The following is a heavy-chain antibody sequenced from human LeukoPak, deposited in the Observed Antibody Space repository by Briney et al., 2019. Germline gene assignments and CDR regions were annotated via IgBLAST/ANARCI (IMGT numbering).Heavy chain of an antibody. CDR3: ARDRLIGDYYYYMDV. Sequence: GGSLRLSCAASGFTFSSYEMNLVRQAPGKGLEWVSYISSSGSTIYYADSVKGRFTISRDNAENSLYLQMNSLRAEDTAVYYCARDRLIGDYYYYMDVWGKGTTVTVSS. CDR1: GFTFSSYE. J-gene: IGHJ6*03. CDR2: ISSSGSTI. D-gene: IGHD2-21*01. V-gene: IGHV3-48*03.